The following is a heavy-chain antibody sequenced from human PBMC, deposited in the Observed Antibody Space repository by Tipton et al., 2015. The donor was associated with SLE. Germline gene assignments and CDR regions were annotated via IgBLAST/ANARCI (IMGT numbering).Heavy chain of an antibody. CDR3: TTAPNTYYSDW. CDR2: ISSTGST. D-gene: IGHD3-16*01. J-gene: IGHJ4*02. V-gene: IGHV4-31*03. CDR1: GGSISSGVGY. Sequence: TLSLTGTVSGGSISSGVGYWGWIRQHPEKGLEWIGCISSTGSTYYNPSLKSRITMSPDTSKNQFSLKLSSVTAADTAIYYCTTAPNTYYSDWWGQGTLVTVSS.